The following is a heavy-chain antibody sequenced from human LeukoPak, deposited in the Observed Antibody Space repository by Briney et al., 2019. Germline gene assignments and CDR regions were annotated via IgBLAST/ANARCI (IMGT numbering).Heavy chain of an antibody. D-gene: IGHD5-18*01. CDR3: ARDVIRGYSYGMGAFDI. CDR1: GFSFSTYT. Sequence: PGGSLRLSCVDSGFSFSTYTMNWVRQAPGKGLEWVANIKQDGSEKYYVDSVKGRFTISRDNAKNSLYLQMNSLRAEDTAVYYCARDVIRGYSYGMGAFDIWGQGTMVTVSS. V-gene: IGHV3-7*01. CDR2: IKQDGSEK. J-gene: IGHJ3*02.